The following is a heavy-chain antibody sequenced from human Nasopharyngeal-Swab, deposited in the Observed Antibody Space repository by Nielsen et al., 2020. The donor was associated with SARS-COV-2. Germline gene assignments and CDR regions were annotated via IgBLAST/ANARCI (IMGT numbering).Heavy chain of an antibody. CDR1: GFSFNNYG. CDR3: AKANQIFWFGQFRNDAFDL. Sequence: GESLKISCVASGFSFNNYGMHWVRQAPGKGLEWVAVISYEGSKMYYADFVKGRFRISRDYSKNSLYLQLDSLKAEDSAVYYCAKANQIFWFGQFRNDAFDLWGQGTIVTVAS. J-gene: IGHJ3*01. CDR2: ISYEGSKM. D-gene: IGHD3-10*01. V-gene: IGHV3-30*18.